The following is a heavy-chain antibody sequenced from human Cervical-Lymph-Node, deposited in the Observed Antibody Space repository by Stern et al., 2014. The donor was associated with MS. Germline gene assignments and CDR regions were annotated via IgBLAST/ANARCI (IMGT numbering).Heavy chain of an antibody. CDR3: ASGTGSKRPTGNY. Sequence: QVQLVQSGAEVKKPGASVKVSCKASGYTFTSHYMHWVRQAPGQGLDWVGIINPSGDSASYAQKLQGRVTMTRDTSTSTVYMELSSLRSEDTAVYYCASGTGSKRPTGNYWGQGTLVTVSS. CDR2: INPSGDSA. V-gene: IGHV1-46*01. J-gene: IGHJ4*02. D-gene: IGHD3/OR15-3a*01. CDR1: GYTFTSHY.